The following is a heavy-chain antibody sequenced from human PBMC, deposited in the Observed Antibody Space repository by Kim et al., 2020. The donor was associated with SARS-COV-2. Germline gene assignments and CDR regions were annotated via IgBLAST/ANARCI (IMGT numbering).Heavy chain of an antibody. CDR3: ASARTYYYDRIGYYQLDY. J-gene: IGHJ4*02. V-gene: IGHV3-33*01. CDR2: IWYDGSNK. CDR1: GFTFSSYG. Sequence: GGSLRLSCAASGFTFSSYGMHWVRQAPGKGLEWVAVIWYDGSNKYYADSVKGRFTISRDNSKNTLYLQMNSLRAEDTAVYYCASARTYYYDRIGYYQLDYGGQGTLVTVSS. D-gene: IGHD3-22*01.